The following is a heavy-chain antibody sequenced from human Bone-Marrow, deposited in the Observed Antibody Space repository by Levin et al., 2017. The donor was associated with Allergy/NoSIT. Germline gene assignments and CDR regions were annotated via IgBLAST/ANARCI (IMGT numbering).Heavy chain of an antibody. CDR2: INPKSGGT. J-gene: IGHJ3*02. V-gene: IGHV1-2*02. D-gene: IGHD1-26*01. CDR3: SRVPWAVPPAIASYEI. CDR1: GYSFTDHY. Sequence: GESLKISCKASGYSFTDHYVHWLRQAPGHRLEWMGWINPKSGGTNYAQKFQGRVTMTRDTSISTAYLELTGLRSDDTAMFYCSRVPWAVPPAIASYEIWGPGTKVTVSS.